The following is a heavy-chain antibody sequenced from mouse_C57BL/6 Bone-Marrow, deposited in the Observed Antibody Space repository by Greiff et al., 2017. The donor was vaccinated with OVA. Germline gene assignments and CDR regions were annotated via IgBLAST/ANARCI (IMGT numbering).Heavy chain of an antibody. CDR3: TRGDYYYGPAWFAY. D-gene: IGHD1-1*01. J-gene: IGHJ3*01. Sequence: EVMLVESGEGLVKPGGSLKLSCAASGFTFSSYAMSWVRQTPEKRLEWVAYISSGGDYIYYADTVKGRFTISRDNARNTLYLQMSSLKSEDTAMYYCTRGDYYYGPAWFAYWGQGTLVTVSA. CDR2: ISSGGDYI. V-gene: IGHV5-9-1*02. CDR1: GFTFSSYA.